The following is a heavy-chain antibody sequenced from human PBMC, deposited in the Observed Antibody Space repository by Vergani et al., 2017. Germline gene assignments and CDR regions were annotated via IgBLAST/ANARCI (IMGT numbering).Heavy chain of an antibody. CDR3: ARHSTVEWLVKLGWIDP. D-gene: IGHD6-19*01. Sequence: QLQLQESGPGLVKPSATLSLTCSVSGTSIRSSNYYWGWIRQPPGKGLEWIASIYYSGSTYYNPSLKSRVTISVDTSKNQFSLKLSSVTAADTAVYFCARHSTVEWLVKLGWIDPGGQAILVTVSS. CDR2: IYYSGST. V-gene: IGHV4-39*01. J-gene: IGHJ5*02. CDR1: GTSIRSSNYY.